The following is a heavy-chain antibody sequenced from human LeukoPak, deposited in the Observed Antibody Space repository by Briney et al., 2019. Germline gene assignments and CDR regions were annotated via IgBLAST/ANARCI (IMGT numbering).Heavy chain of an antibody. CDR1: GGSISSSSYY. D-gene: IGHD3-10*01. V-gene: IGHV4-39*01. CDR3: ARLPGKAGPGDY. Sequence: SETLSLTCTVSGGSISSSSYYWGWIRQPPGKGLEWIGSIYYSGSTYYNPSLKSRVTISVDTSKNQFSLKLSSVTAADTAVYYCARLPGKAGPGDYWGQGTLVTVSS. CDR2: IYYSGST. J-gene: IGHJ4*02.